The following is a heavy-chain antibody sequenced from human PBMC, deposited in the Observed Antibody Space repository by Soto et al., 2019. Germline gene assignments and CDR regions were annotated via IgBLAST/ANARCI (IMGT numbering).Heavy chain of an antibody. CDR3: AAGASAFDI. V-gene: IGHV3-33*01. D-gene: IGHD3-10*01. CDR1: GFTFSSYG. Sequence: GGSLRLSCAASGFTFSSYGMHWVRQAPGKGLEWVAVIWYDGSNKYYADSVKGRFTISRDNSKNTLYLQMNSLRAEDTAVYYCAAGASAFDIWGQGTMVTVSS. J-gene: IGHJ3*02. CDR2: IWYDGSNK.